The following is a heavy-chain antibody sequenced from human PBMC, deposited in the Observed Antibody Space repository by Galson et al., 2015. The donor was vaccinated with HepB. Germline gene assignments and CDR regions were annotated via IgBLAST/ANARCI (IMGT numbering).Heavy chain of an antibody. V-gene: IGHV1-8*01. D-gene: IGHD4-11*01. Sequence: SVKVSCKASGYTFTSYDINWVRQATGQGLEWMGWMNPNSGNTGYAQKFQGRVTMTRNTSISTAYMELSSLRSEDTAVYYCARATVTTGGFQHWGQGTLVTVSS. J-gene: IGHJ1*01. CDR3: ARATVTTGGFQH. CDR1: GYTFTSYD. CDR2: MNPNSGNT.